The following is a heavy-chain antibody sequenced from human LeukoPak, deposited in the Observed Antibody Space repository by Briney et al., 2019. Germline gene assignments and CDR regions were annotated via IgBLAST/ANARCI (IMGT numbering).Heavy chain of an antibody. CDR1: GYTFTGYY. J-gene: IGHJ4*02. CDR2: INPNSGGT. Sequence: RASVKVSCKASGYTFTGYYMHWVRQAPGQGLEWMGWINPNSGGTNYAQKFQGRVTMTRDTSISTAYMELSRLRSDGTAVYYCARRPDGDTAMVFDYWGQGTLVTVSS. CDR3: ARRPDGDTAMVFDY. D-gene: IGHD5-18*01. V-gene: IGHV1-2*02.